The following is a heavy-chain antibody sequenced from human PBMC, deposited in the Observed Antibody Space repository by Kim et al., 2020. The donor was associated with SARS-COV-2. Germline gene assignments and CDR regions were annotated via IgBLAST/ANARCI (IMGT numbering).Heavy chain of an antibody. J-gene: IGHJ4*02. CDR3: ARGRVGGTYSRHFDY. D-gene: IGHD1-26*01. CDR2: ISAHGRYR. V-gene: IGHV3-64*02. CDR1: GFTLSSFP. Sequence: GGSLRLSCAASGFTLSSFPMHWVRQAPGKGLEYISGISAHGRYRQYTDTVRRRFTISRDKSNNTMYLQMGSLRAEDKAVYYCARGRVGGTYSRHFDYWGQGALVIIST.